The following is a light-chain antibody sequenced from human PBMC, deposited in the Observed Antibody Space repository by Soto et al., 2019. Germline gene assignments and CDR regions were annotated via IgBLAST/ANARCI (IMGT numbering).Light chain of an antibody. CDR3: QQYGSSPPIVT. V-gene: IGKV3-20*01. CDR2: GAS. Sequence: EIVLTQSPGTLSLSPGERATLSCRASQSVSSSYLAWYQQKPGQAPRLLIYGASSRATGIPDRFSGSGSGTDFTLTISRLELEDFAVYYCQQYGSSPPIVTFGPGTKVDIK. J-gene: IGKJ3*01. CDR1: QSVSSSY.